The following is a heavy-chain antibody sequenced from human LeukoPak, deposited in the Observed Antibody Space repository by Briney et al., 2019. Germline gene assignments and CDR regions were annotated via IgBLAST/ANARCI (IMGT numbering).Heavy chain of an antibody. CDR1: GFTFRTFA. J-gene: IGHJ4*02. Sequence: GSLRLSCAASGFTFRTFAMSWVRQAPGKGLEWVSTIIGSGGSTYYADSVKGRFTISRDNSKNTLYLQMNSLRAEDTAIYYCAKDETLHFDYWGQGTLVAVSS. V-gene: IGHV3-23*01. CDR3: AKDETLHFDY. CDR2: IIGSGGST.